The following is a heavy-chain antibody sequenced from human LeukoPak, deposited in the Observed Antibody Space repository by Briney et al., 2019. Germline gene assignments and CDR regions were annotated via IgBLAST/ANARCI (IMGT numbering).Heavy chain of an antibody. CDR2: IYYSGST. D-gene: IGHD2-21*02. Sequence: PSETLSLTCTVSGGSISSGGYYWSWIRQHPGKGLEWMGYIYYSGSTYYNPSLKSRVTISVDTSKNQFSLKLSSVTAADTAVYYCARVQQMTAFSPPNWFDPWGQGTLVTVSS. CDR3: ARVQQMTAFSPPNWFDP. CDR1: GGSISSGGYY. V-gene: IGHV4-31*03. J-gene: IGHJ5*02.